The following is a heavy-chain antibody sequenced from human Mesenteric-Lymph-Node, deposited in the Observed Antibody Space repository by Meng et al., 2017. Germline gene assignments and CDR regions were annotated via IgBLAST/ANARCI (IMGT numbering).Heavy chain of an antibody. CDR2: IYYSGST. J-gene: IGHJ4*02. CDR1: GGSISSSSYY. Sequence: SETLSLTCTVSGGSISSSSYYWGWIRQPPGKGLEWIGSIYYSGSTYYNPSLKSRVTISVDTSKNQFPLKLSSVTAADTAVYYCAREGRSETDYYDSSGYYYYFDYWGQGTLVTVSS. CDR3: AREGRSETDYYDSSGYYYYFDY. V-gene: IGHV4-39*06. D-gene: IGHD3-22*01.